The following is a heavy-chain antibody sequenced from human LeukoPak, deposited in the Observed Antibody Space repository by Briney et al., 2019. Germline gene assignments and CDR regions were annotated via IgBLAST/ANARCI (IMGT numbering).Heavy chain of an antibody. V-gene: IGHV3-20*04. CDR3: ARGGYCSSTSCYRSPYYYYYMDV. D-gene: IGHD2-2*02. CDR2: INWNGGST. CDR1: GFTFDDYG. Sequence: GGSLRLSCAASGFTFDDYGMSWVRQAPGKGLEWVSGINWNGGSTDYADSVKGRFTISRDNAKNSLYLQMNSLRAEDTALYYCARGGYCSSTSCYRSPYYYYYMDVWGKGTTVTVSS. J-gene: IGHJ6*03.